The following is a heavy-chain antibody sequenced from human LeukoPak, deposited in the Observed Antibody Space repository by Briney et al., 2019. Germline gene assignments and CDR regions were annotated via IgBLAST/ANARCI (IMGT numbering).Heavy chain of an antibody. Sequence: SETLSLTCTVSGDSIVNTGYFWAWIRQSPGKGLEWIGSSYYSGTAYYNPSLKSRVTISVDTSKNQFSLKLSSVTAADTAVYYCARDGYSYGSTDYWGQGTLVTVSS. CDR3: ARDGYSYGSTDY. J-gene: IGHJ4*02. D-gene: IGHD5-18*01. CDR1: GDSIVNTGYF. V-gene: IGHV4-39*07. CDR2: SYYSGTA.